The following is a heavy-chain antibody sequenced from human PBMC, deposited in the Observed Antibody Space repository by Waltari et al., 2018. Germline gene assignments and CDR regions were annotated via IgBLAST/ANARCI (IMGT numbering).Heavy chain of an antibody. D-gene: IGHD5-18*01. Sequence: EVQLVESGGGLVQPGRSLRLSCAASGFTFDDYAMHWVRQAPGKGLEWVSGISWNSGSIGYADAVKGRFTISRDNAKNSLYLQMNSLRAEDTALYYCAKGDGYSLMELDYWGQGTLVTVSS. CDR3: AKGDGYSLMELDY. CDR2: ISWNSGSI. J-gene: IGHJ4*02. CDR1: GFTFDDYA. V-gene: IGHV3-9*01.